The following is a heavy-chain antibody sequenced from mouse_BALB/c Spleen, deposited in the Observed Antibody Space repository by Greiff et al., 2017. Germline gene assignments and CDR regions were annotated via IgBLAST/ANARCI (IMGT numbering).Heavy chain of an antibody. V-gene: IGHV3-8*02. J-gene: IGHJ4*01. CDR2: ISYSGST. CDR1: GDSITSGY. CDR3: ARYRRGGYAMDY. Sequence: EVKLVESGPSLVKPSQTLSLTCSVTGDSITSGYWNWIRKFPGNKLEYMGYISYSGSTYYNPSLKSRISITRDTSKNQYYLQLNSVTTEDTATYYCARYRRGGYAMDYWGQGTSVTVSS.